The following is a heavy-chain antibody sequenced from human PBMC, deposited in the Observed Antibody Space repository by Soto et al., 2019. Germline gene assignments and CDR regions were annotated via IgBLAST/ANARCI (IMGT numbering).Heavy chain of an antibody. V-gene: IGHV1-46*01. J-gene: IGHJ3*02. CDR3: ARPLLCSSTSCPAFAFDI. CDR2: INPSGGST. Sequence: ASVKVSCKASGYTLTSDYMHWVRQAPGQGLEWMGIINPSGGSTSYAQKFQGRVTMTRDTSTSTVYMELSSLRSEDTAVYYCARPLLCSSTSCPAFAFDIWGQGTMVTVSS. D-gene: IGHD2-2*01. CDR1: GYTLTSDY.